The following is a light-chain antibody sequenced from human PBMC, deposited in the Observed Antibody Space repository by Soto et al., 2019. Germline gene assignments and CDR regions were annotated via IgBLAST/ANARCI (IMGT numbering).Light chain of an antibody. Sequence: DIQMTQSPSSLSASVGDRVTITCRASQTISTYLNWYQQKPGKAPRLLIYDASSLLSGVPSRFSGSGFGTDFTLSISSLQPEDSASYFCQQTDDFPLTFGGGTKVEI. CDR2: DAS. CDR3: QQTDDFPLT. CDR1: QTISTY. J-gene: IGKJ4*01. V-gene: IGKV1-39*01.